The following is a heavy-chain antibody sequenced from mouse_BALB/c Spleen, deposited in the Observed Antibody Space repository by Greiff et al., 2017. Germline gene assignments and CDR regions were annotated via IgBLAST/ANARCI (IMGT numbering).Heavy chain of an antibody. J-gene: IGHJ2*01. V-gene: IGHV5-9*03. Sequence: EVMLVESGGGLVKPGGSLKLSCAASGFTFSSYTMSWVRQTPEKRLEWVATISSGGGNTYYPDSVKGRFTISRDNAKNNLYLQMSSLRSEDTALYDCARYDRQSFDYGGQGTTLTVSS. D-gene: IGHD6-1*01. CDR3: ARYDRQSFDY. CDR2: ISSGGGNT. CDR1: GFTFSSYT.